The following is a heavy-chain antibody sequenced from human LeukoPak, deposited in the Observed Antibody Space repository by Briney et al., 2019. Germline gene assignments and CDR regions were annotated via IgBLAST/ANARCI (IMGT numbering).Heavy chain of an antibody. V-gene: IGHV3-7*01. Sequence: GGSLRLSCAASGFTFSSYWMSWVRQAPGKGLEWVANIKQDGSEKYYVDSVKGRFTISRDNAKNSLYLQMNSLRAEDTAVYYCARSLRPNYYYMDVWGKGTTVTVSS. CDR1: GFTFSSYW. CDR2: IKQDGSEK. CDR3: ARSLRPNYYYMDV. J-gene: IGHJ6*03.